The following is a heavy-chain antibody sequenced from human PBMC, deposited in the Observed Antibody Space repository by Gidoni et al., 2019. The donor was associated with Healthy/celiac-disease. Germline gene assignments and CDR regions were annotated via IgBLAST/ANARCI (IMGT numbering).Heavy chain of an antibody. CDR2: ISSSSSTI. D-gene: IGHD3-3*01. J-gene: IGHJ3*02. CDR1: GFTFSSYS. Sequence: EVQLVESGGGLVQPGGSLRLSCAASGFTFSSYSMNWVRQAPGKGLEWVSYISSSSSTIYYADSVKGRFTISRDNAKNSLYLQMNSLRAEDTAVYYCAREGYYDFWSEKDAFDIWGQGTMVTVSS. V-gene: IGHV3-48*01. CDR3: AREGYYDFWSEKDAFDI.